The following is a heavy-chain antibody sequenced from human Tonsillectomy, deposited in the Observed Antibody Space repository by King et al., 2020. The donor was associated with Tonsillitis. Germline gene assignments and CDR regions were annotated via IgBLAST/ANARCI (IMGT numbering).Heavy chain of an antibody. J-gene: IGHJ4*02. D-gene: IGHD3-10*01. CDR1: GYSITNSNW. Sequence: QLQESGPGLVKPSDTLSLTCVVSGYSITNSNWWGWIRQSPGRGLELVGYIYTGGSTYYNPSLKSRVTMSIDTPKNQFSLKLSSVTAVDTAVHYCARNLAEYYFDYWGQGTLVTVSS. V-gene: IGHV4-28*01. CDR2: IYTGGST. CDR3: ARNLAEYYFDY.